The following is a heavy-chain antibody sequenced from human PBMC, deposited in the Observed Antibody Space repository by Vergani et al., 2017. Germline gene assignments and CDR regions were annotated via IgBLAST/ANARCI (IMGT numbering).Heavy chain of an antibody. D-gene: IGHD6-6*01. CDR1: GFTSAGYA. J-gene: IGHJ5*02. CDR3: AKDLGTSSGGGWFDP. Sequence: EVHLVESGGGLVQPGRSLRLSCSGSGFTSAGYAMHWVRQAPGKGLEWVSGISWNSNSIGYADSVKGRFTISRDNAKNSLYLQMNSLRAEDTALYYCAKDLGTSSGGGWFDPWGQGTLVTVSS. V-gene: IGHV3-9*02. CDR2: ISWNSNSI.